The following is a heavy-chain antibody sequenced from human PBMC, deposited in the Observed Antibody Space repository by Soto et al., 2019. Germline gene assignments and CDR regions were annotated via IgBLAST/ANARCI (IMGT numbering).Heavy chain of an antibody. CDR1: GGSISGSY. D-gene: IGHD6-19*01. J-gene: IGHJ4*02. Sequence: GSLYITCSVSGGSISGSYWSWIRQSPGKGLEWLGYVYYTGSTNYSPSLRSRVSISVDTSKNEFSLRLSSVTAADTAVYFCARSVAVPGAHIDYWGQGTQVTVSS. V-gene: IGHV4-59*01. CDR2: VYYTGST. CDR3: ARSVAVPGAHIDY.